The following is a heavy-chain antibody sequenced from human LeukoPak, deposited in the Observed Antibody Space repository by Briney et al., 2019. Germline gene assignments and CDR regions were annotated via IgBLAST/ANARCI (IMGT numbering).Heavy chain of an antibody. D-gene: IGHD6-6*01. CDR2: ISAYNGNT. V-gene: IGHV1-18*01. CDR3: ARVRNRYSSSRLAVDYYFDY. CDR1: GYTFTSYG. J-gene: IGHJ4*02. Sequence: GASVKVSCKASGYTFTSYGISWVRQAPGQGLEWMGWISAYNGNTNYVQKLQGRVTMTTDTSTSTAYMELRSLRSDDTAVYYCARVRNRYSSSRLAVDYYFDYWGQGTLVTVSS.